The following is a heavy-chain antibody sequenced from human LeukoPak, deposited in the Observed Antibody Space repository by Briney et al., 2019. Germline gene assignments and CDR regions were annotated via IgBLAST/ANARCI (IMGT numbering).Heavy chain of an antibody. J-gene: IGHJ4*02. CDR2: INPSGGTT. V-gene: IGHV1-46*01. D-gene: IGHD6-19*01. CDR1: GYTLTNYY. Sequence: ASEKVSCKASGYTLTNYYMHWVRQAPGQGLEWMGIINPSGGTTNYAQNFQGRVTVTRDTPTSTVYMELSSLRSEDTAVYYCARELSSSGLDYWGQGTLVTVSS. CDR3: ARELSSSGLDY.